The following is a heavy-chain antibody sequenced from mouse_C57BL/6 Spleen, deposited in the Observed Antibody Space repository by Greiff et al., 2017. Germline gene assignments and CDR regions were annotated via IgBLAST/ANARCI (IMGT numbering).Heavy chain of an antibody. Sequence: VQVVESGAELVRPGTSVKMSCKASGYTFTNYWIGWAKQRPGHGLEWIGDIYPGGGYTNYNEKFKGKATLTADKSSSTAYMQFSSLTSEDSAIYYCARLTVVNWYFDVWGTGTTVTVSS. CDR2: IYPGGGYT. CDR3: ARLTVVNWYFDV. J-gene: IGHJ1*03. CDR1: GYTFTNYW. V-gene: IGHV1-63*01. D-gene: IGHD1-1*01.